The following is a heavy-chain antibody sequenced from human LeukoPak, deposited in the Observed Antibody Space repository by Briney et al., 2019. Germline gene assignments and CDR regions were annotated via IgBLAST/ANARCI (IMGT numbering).Heavy chain of an antibody. CDR2: IYSGGST. CDR3: AVNRLLRYYYMDV. Sequence: GGSLRLSCAASGFTFSTYAMSWVRQAPGKGLEWVSVIYSGGSTYYADSVKGRFTISRDNSKNTLYLQMNSLRAEDTAVYYCAVNRLLRYYYMDVWGKGTTVTISS. V-gene: IGHV3-53*01. CDR1: GFTFSTYA. D-gene: IGHD4-23*01. J-gene: IGHJ6*03.